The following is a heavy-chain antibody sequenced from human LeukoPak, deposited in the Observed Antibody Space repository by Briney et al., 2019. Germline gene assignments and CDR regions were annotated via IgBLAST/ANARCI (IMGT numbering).Heavy chain of an antibody. D-gene: IGHD1-7*01. V-gene: IGHV4-39*07. Sequence: SETLSLTCTVSGGSISSSSYYWGWIRQPPGKGLEWIGSIYYSGSTYYNPSLKSRVTISVDTSKNQFSLKLSSVTAADTAVYYCATGHWNYIIDYWGEGTLVTVSS. J-gene: IGHJ4*02. CDR3: ATGHWNYIIDY. CDR1: GGSISSSSYY. CDR2: IYYSGST.